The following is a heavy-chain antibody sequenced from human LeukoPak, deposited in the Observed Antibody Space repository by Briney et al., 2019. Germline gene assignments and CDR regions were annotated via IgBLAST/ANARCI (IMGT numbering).Heavy chain of an antibody. J-gene: IGHJ4*02. CDR1: GFTFHTYW. CDR2: IKQDGSEK. CDR3: ASRAHFWSGPGG. D-gene: IGHD3-3*02. Sequence: GGSLRLSCATSGFTFHTYWMNWVRQAPGKGLEWVANIKQDGSEKYYVDSVKGRFTISRDNAKNSLFLQMNSLRVEDTAVYYCASRAHFWSGPGGWGQGTLVTVSS. V-gene: IGHV3-7*01.